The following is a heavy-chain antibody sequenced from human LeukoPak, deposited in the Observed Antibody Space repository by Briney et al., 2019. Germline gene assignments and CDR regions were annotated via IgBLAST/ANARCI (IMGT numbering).Heavy chain of an antibody. V-gene: IGHV1-18*01. D-gene: IGHD6-13*01. J-gene: IGHJ5*02. Sequence: GASVKVSFKASGYTFTSYGISWVRQAPGQGLEWMGWISAYNGNTNYAQKLQGRVTMTTDTSTSTAYMELRSLRSDDTAVYYCARGMQQLVQNWFDPWGQGTLVTVSS. CDR3: ARGMQQLVQNWFDP. CDR2: ISAYNGNT. CDR1: GYTFTSYG.